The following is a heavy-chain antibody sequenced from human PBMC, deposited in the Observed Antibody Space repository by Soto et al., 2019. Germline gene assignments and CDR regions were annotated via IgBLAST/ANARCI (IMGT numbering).Heavy chain of an antibody. V-gene: IGHV4-30-4*01. CDR1: GGSISSGDYY. D-gene: IGHD1-7*01. CDR2: IYYSGST. Sequence: SETLSLTCTVSGGSISSGDYYWSWIRQPPGKGLEWIGYIYYSGSTYYNPSLKSRVTISVDTSKNQFSLKLSSVAAADTAVYYCARDLGGTEGSHFDYWGQGTLVTVSS. CDR3: ARDLGGTEGSHFDY. J-gene: IGHJ4*02.